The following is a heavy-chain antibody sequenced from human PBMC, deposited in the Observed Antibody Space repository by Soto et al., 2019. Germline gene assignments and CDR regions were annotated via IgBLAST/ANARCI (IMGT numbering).Heavy chain of an antibody. CDR1: GGSISSSSYY. V-gene: IGHV4-39*01. Sequence: PSETLSLTCTVSGGSISSSSYYWGWIRQPPGKGLEWIGSIYYSGSTYYNPSLKSRVTISVDTSKNQFSLKLSSVTAADTAVYYCVTSMRQVYSYGLSTGQFDYWGQGTLVTVSS. D-gene: IGHD5-18*01. CDR2: IYYSGST. J-gene: IGHJ4*02. CDR3: VTSMRQVYSYGLSTGQFDY.